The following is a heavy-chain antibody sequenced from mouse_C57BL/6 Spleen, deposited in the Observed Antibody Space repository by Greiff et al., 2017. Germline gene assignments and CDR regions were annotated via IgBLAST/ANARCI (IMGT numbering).Heavy chain of an antibody. CDR3: ARGSYYAMDY. J-gene: IGHJ4*01. CDR2: INPNNGGT. V-gene: IGHV1-18*01. CDR1: GYTFTDYN. Sequence: EVQLQESGPELVKPGASVKIPCKASGYTFTDYNMDWVKQSHGKSLEWIGDINPNNGGTIYNQKFKGKATLTVEKSSSTAYMELRSLTSEDTAVYYCARGSYYAMDYWGQGTSVTVSS.